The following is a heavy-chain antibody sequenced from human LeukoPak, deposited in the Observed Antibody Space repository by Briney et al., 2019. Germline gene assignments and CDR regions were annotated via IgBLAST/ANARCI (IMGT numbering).Heavy chain of an antibody. D-gene: IGHD5-18*01. Sequence: PGRSLRLSCAASGFTFSSHAMQWVRQAPGKGLEWVAVISYDGSNKYYADSVKGRFPISRDNCKNTLYMQMNSLRAEGTAVYYCARAAYSYGHGGFDPWGQGNLVTVSS. CDR1: GFTFSSHA. CDR2: ISYDGSNK. J-gene: IGHJ5*02. V-gene: IGHV3-30*04. CDR3: ARAAYSYGHGGFDP.